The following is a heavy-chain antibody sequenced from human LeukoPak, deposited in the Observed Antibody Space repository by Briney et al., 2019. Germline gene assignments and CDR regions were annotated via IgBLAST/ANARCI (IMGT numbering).Heavy chain of an antibody. J-gene: IGHJ6*03. CDR3: ARLSIAARPDYYYYYMDV. Sequence: GGSLRLSCAASGFPFSSYSMNWVRQAPGKGLEWISYISSHSSTIYYADSVKGRFTISRDNANNSLYLQMNSLRAEDTAVYYCARLSIAARPDYYYYYMDVWGKGTTVTVSS. V-gene: IGHV3-48*04. CDR2: ISSHSSTI. CDR1: GFPFSSYS. D-gene: IGHD6-6*01.